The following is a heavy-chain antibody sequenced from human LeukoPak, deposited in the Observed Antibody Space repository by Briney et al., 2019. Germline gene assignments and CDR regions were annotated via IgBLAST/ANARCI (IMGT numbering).Heavy chain of an antibody. Sequence: SETLSLTCTVSGGSISTSNYYWGWIRQPPGKGLEWIGSIYYSGSTYYNASLKSRVTISIDTSKNQFSLRLSSVTAADTAVYYCAKSGGYGLIDYWGQGTLVTVSS. CDR1: GGSISTSNYY. J-gene: IGHJ4*02. D-gene: IGHD1-26*01. V-gene: IGHV4-39*01. CDR2: IYYSGST. CDR3: AKSGGYGLIDY.